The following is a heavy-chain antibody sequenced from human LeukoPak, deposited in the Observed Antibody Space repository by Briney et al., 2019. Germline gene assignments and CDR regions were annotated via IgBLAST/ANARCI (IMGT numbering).Heavy chain of an antibody. CDR1: GFTFSTYA. CDR3: VRVPVVPAAIRYFDY. CDR2: ISGVGGST. V-gene: IGHV3-23*01. J-gene: IGHJ4*02. Sequence: GGSLRLSCSASGFTFSTYAMSWVRQAPGKGLEWVSAISGVGGSTYYADSVKGRFTISRDNSKNTLYLQMNSLRAEDTAVYYCVRVPVVPAAIRYFDYWGQGILVTVSS. D-gene: IGHD2-2*02.